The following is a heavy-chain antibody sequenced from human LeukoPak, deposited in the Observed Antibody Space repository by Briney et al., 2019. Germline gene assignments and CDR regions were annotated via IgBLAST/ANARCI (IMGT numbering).Heavy chain of an antibody. Sequence: SETLSLTCAVYGGSFSGYYCSWIRQPPGKGLEWIGEINHSGSTNYNPSLKSRVTISVDTSKNHFSLKLSSVTAADTAVYYCARPGYSSSWYAGRGWFDPWGQGTLVTVSS. J-gene: IGHJ5*02. V-gene: IGHV4-34*01. D-gene: IGHD6-13*01. CDR2: INHSGST. CDR3: ARPGYSSSWYAGRGWFDP. CDR1: GGSFSGYY.